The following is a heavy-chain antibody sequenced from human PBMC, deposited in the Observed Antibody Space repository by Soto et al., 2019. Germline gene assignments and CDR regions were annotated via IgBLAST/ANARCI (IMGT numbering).Heavy chain of an antibody. D-gene: IGHD3-22*01. CDR3: TRDRGSNGYYYGFDY. V-gene: IGHV3-21*01. CDR1: GFTFSSYS. Sequence: EVQLVESGGGLVKPGGSLRLSCAASGFTFSSYSMNWVRQAPGKGLEWVSSISSSSSYIYYADSVKGRFTISRDNAKNSLYLAINSLRAEDTAVYYCTRDRGSNGYYYGFDYWGQGTLVTV. J-gene: IGHJ4*02. CDR2: ISSSSSYI.